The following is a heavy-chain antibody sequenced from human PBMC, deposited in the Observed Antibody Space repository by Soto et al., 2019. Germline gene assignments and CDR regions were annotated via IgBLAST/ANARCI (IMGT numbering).Heavy chain of an antibody. Sequence: VGSLRLSCAASGFIFNNYAMSWVRQGPGKGLEWVSAISNSGGSTYYADSVKGRFTISRDNSKNTLFLQMNSLSAEDTAVYYCVKGLKWGLPLDYWGRGTLVTVFS. D-gene: IGHD7-27*01. V-gene: IGHV3-23*01. CDR2: ISNSGGST. J-gene: IGHJ4*02. CDR1: GFIFNNYA. CDR3: VKGLKWGLPLDY.